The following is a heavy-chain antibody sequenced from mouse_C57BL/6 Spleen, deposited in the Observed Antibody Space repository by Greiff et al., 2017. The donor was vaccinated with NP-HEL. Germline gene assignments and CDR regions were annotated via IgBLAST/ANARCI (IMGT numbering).Heavy chain of an antibody. CDR3: AAPYYGSSYWFAY. D-gene: IGHD1-1*01. J-gene: IGHJ3*01. V-gene: IGHV1-59*01. CDR1: GYTFTSYW. Sequence: QVQLQQPGAELVRPGTSVKLSCKASGYTFTSYWMHWVKQRPGQGLEWIGVIDPSDSYTNYNQKFKGKATLTVDTSSSTAYMQLSSLTSEDSAVYYCAAPYYGSSYWFAYWGQGTLVTVSA. CDR2: IDPSDSYT.